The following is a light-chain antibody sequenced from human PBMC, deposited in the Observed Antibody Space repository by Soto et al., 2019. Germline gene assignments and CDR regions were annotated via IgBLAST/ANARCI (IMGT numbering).Light chain of an antibody. CDR1: QSVSSN. V-gene: IGKV3-11*01. CDR2: DAS. CDR3: QQRSNWPPT. Sequence: EIVMTQSPVTLSVSPGERAPLSCRASQSVSSNLAWYQQKPGQAPRLLIYDASNRATGIPARFSGSGSGTDFTLTISSLEPEDFAVYYCQQRSNWPPTFGQGTRLENK. J-gene: IGKJ5*01.